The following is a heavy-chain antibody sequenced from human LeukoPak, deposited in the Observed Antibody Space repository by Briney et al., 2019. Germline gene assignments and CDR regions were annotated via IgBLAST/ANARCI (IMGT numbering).Heavy chain of an antibody. CDR1: GYTFTSYY. V-gene: IGHV1-46*01. D-gene: IGHD2-2*01. Sequence: GASVKVSCKASGYTFTSYYMHWVRQAPGQGLEWMGIINPSGGSTSYAQKFQGRVTMTRDTSTSTVYMELSSLRSEDTAVYYCARDPPLSSTSTYGEDYWGQGTLVTVSS. CDR2: INPSGGST. CDR3: ARDPPLSSTSTYGEDY. J-gene: IGHJ4*02.